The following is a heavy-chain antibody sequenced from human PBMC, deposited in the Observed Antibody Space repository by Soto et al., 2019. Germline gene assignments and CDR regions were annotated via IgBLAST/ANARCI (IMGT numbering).Heavy chain of an antibody. J-gene: IGHJ4*02. V-gene: IGHV3-23*01. CDR2: ISGDGDTT. CDR1: GFTVGNNY. Sequence: GESLKISCXASGFTVGNNYMSWVRQAPGKGLEWVSAISGDGDTTYYADSVKGRFTISRDNSKNTLFLQMNILRAEDTAVYYCAKDRVAIRRDGYGNFDYWGQGTLVTVSS. D-gene: IGHD5-12*01. CDR3: AKDRVAIRRDGYGNFDY.